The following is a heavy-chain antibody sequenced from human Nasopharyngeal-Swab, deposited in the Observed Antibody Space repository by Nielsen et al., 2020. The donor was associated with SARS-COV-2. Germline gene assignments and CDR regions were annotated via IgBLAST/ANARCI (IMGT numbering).Heavy chain of an antibody. J-gene: IGHJ6*02. Sequence: PWKGLEWNGYIYYSGSTNYNPSLKSRVTISVDTSKNQFSLKLSSVTAADTAVYYCAIGGGGSYYYGMDVWGQGTTVTVSS. CDR2: IYYSGST. V-gene: IGHV4-59*01. D-gene: IGHD3-16*01. CDR3: AIGGGGSYYYGMDV.